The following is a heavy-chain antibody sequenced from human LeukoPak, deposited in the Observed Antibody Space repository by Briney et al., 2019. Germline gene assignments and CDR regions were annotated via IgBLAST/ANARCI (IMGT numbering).Heavy chain of an antibody. CDR1: GFTFSSSA. Sequence: GGSRRFSCAAPGFTFSSSAMSWFRQSPGKGLEWVSAISGSGGSTYYADSVKGRFTISRDNSKNTLYLQMNSLRAEDTAVYYCAKAPRAAAGTYNGMDVWGQGTTVTVSS. CDR3: AKAPRAAAGTYNGMDV. D-gene: IGHD6-13*01. J-gene: IGHJ6*02. V-gene: IGHV3-23*01. CDR2: ISGSGGST.